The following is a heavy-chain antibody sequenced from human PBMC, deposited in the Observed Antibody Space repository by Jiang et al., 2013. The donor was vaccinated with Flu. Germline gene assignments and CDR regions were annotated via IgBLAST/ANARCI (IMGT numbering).Heavy chain of an antibody. CDR3: AGTSMT. CDR1: GFTFSSYA. V-gene: IGHV3-33*08. D-gene: IGHD2/OR15-2a*01. CDR2: ILNDGSNK. J-gene: IGHJ5*02. Sequence: QLLESGGGLVQPGGSLRLSCAASGFTFSSYAMSWVRQAPGKGLEWVAVILNDGSNKWYGDSVKGRFTISRDNSKNTVYLQMNSLRAEDTAVYYCAGTSMTWGQGTLVTVSS.